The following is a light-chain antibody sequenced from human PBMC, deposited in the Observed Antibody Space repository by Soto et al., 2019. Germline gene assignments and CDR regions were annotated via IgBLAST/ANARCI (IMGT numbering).Light chain of an antibody. CDR2: YAS. Sequence: DIQMTQSPSSLSASVGDRVTLTCRASQDISQYLAWYQQRPGKVPKLLIYYASTLQSGVPSRFSGSRSGTEFTLPISSRQTEDVVAYYCLKYTKDAPGTFGQGTKVEI. CDR3: LKYTKDAPGT. CDR1: QDISQY. J-gene: IGKJ1*01. V-gene: IGKV1-27*01.